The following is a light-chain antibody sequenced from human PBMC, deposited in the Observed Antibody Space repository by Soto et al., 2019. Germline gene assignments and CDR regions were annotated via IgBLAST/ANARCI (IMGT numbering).Light chain of an antibody. CDR3: QPYNSYSYI. V-gene: IGKV1-5*03. CDR1: QSISSW. CDR2: KAS. Sequence: DIQMTQSPSTLSASVGDRVIITCRASQSISSWWAWYQQKPGKAPKLLIYKASNLQSGVPSRFSGSGSGTEFTLTISSLQPDDFATYYCQPYNSYSYIFGQGTKLEIK. J-gene: IGKJ2*01.